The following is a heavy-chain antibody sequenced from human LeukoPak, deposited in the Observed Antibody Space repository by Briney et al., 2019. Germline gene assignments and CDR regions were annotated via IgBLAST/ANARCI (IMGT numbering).Heavy chain of an antibody. V-gene: IGHV4-34*01. CDR1: GGSFSGYY. CDR2: INHSGST. D-gene: IGHD2-2*01. Sequence: SETLSLTCAVYGGSFSGYYWSWIRQPPGKGLEWIGEINHSGSTNYNPSLKSRVTISVDTSKNQFSLKLSSMTAADTAVYYCARGRSCSSTSCLYNWFDPWGQGTLVTVSS. J-gene: IGHJ5*02. CDR3: ARGRSCSSTSCLYNWFDP.